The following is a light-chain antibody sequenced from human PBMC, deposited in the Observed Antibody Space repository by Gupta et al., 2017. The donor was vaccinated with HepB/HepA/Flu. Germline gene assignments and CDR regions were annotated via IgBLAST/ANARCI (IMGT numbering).Light chain of an antibody. J-gene: IGLJ2*01. Sequence: HAGLTQPPSVSKYLRQTATITCTGNSNNVGNQGAAWLQQHQGHPPKLLFYRNNNRPSGISERFSAARAGNTAALTITGLQPEDEADYYCSAWDSSLSEVVFGGGTKLTVL. CDR1: SNNVGNQG. CDR2: RNN. V-gene: IGLV10-54*04. CDR3: SAWDSSLSEVV.